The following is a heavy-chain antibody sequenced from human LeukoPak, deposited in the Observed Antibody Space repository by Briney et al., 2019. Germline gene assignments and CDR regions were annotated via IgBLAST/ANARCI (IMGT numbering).Heavy chain of an antibody. CDR3: AKVAFGCGGDCYPLGY. D-gene: IGHD2-21*02. CDR1: GFTFSSYS. J-gene: IGHJ4*02. CDR2: ISGSGGST. V-gene: IGHV3-23*01. Sequence: GGSLRLSCAASGFTFSSYSMNWVRQAPGKGLEWVSAISGSGGSTYYADSVKGRFTISRDNSKNTLYLQMNSLRAEDTAVCYCAKVAFGCGGDCYPLGYWGQGTLVTVSS.